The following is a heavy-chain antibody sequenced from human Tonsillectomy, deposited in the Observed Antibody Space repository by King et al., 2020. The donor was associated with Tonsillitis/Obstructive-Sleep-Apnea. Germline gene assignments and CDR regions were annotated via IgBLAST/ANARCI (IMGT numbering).Heavy chain of an antibody. CDR2: IIPMLGIA. Sequence: QLVQSGAEVKKPGSSVKVSCKASGGTFSSYAITWVRQAPGQGLEWMGRIIPMLGIANYAQKFQGRVTITADKSTSTAYMELSSLRSEDTALYYCARADYSGYGNYYYYYMDVWGKGTTVTVSS. V-gene: IGHV1-69*04. CDR1: GGTFSSYA. CDR3: ARADYSGYGNYYYYYMDV. J-gene: IGHJ6*03. D-gene: IGHD5-12*01.